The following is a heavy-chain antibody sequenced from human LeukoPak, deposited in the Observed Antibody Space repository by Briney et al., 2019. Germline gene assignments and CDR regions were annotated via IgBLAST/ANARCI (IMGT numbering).Heavy chain of an antibody. V-gene: IGHV4-39*01. Sequence: SETLSLTCTVSGGSISSSSYYWGWIRQPPGKGLEWIGSTYYSGSTYYNPSLKSRVTISVDTSKNQFSLKLSSVTAADTAVYYCARGGYWGYYYYMDVWGKGTTVTVSS. CDR2: TYYSGST. J-gene: IGHJ6*03. CDR3: ARGGYWGYYYYMDV. D-gene: IGHD2-21*01. CDR1: GGSISSSSYY.